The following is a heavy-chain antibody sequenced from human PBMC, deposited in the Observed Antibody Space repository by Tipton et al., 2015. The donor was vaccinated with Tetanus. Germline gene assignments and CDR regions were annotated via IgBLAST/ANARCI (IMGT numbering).Heavy chain of an antibody. CDR3: AREADCSGGSCFSGDFAN. V-gene: IGHV3-33*01. J-gene: IGHJ4*02. Sequence: SLRLSCAASGFTFSTHGMHWVRQAPGKGLEWVALVWYDGTRKYYTESVEGRFTISRDNSKNTLYLQMNSLRAEDTAVYYCAREADCSGGSCFSGDFANWGQGTQVTVSS. CDR2: VWYDGTRK. D-gene: IGHD2-15*01. CDR1: GFTFSTHG.